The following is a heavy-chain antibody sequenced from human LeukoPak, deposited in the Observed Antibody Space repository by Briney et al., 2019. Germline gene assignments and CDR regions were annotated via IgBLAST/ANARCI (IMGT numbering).Heavy chain of an antibody. CDR1: GFTSADYA. J-gene: IGHJ6*02. Sequence: GRSLRLSCAASGFTSADYAMHWVQQAPGECLGWGSGIIWNIGSIGYAGSVKGRFTISRANAKNSLYLQLNSLRAADTDLYYCAKVGSEYYYDSSGPYGMDVWGQGTTVTVSS. D-gene: IGHD3-22*01. CDR3: AKVGSEYYYDSSGPYGMDV. V-gene: IGHV3-9*02. CDR2: IIWNIGSI.